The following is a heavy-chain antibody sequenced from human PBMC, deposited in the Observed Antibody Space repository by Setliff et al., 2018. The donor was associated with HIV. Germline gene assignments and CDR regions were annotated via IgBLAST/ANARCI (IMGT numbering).Heavy chain of an antibody. J-gene: IGHJ6*03. V-gene: IGHV4-34*01. D-gene: IGHD3-22*01. CDR1: GGSFSDYY. CDR3: ARDRGNDSRNYYYYMDV. CDR2: INHSGST. Sequence: SETLSLTCAVYGGSFSDYYWNWIRQPPGKGLEWIGEINHSGSTNYNPSLKSRVTISLDTSKNQFSLKLSSVTAADTAVYYCARDRGNDSRNYYYYMDVWGKGTTVTVS.